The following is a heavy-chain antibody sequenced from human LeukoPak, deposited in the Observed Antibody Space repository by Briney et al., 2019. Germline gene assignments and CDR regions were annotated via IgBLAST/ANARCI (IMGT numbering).Heavy chain of an antibody. Sequence: PSETLSLTCTVSGGSISSSSYFWGWIRQPPGKGLEWIGSFYYSGSTYYNPSLKSRVTISVGTSKNQFSLKLSSVTAADTAVYYCARQDSSSWYDTFLPYFDYWGQGTLVTVSS. D-gene: IGHD6-13*01. CDR3: ARQDSSSWYDTFLPYFDY. J-gene: IGHJ4*02. CDR1: GGSISSSSYF. V-gene: IGHV4-39*01. CDR2: FYYSGST.